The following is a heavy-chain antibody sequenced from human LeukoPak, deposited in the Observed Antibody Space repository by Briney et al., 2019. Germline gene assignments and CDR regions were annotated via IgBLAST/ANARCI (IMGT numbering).Heavy chain of an antibody. J-gene: IGHJ3*02. CDR2: IYYSGST. CDR1: GVSISSYY. D-gene: IGHD3-10*01. CDR3: ARTMVRGVRGAFDI. Sequence: PSETLSLTCTVSGVSISSYYWSWIRQPPGKGLEWIGYIYYSGSTNYNPSLKSRVTISVDTSKNQFSLKLSSVTAADTAVYYCARTMVRGVRGAFDIWGQGTMVTVSS. V-gene: IGHV4-59*01.